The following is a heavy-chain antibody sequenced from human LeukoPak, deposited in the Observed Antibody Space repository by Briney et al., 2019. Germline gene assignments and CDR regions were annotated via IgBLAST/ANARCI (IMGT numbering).Heavy chain of an antibody. CDR3: ATLGGDCGGDCYSVEYYYYMDV. CDR1: GYSISSGYF. J-gene: IGHJ6*03. V-gene: IGHV4-38-2*02. CDR2: INHSGST. D-gene: IGHD2-21*02. Sequence: SETLSLTCTVSGYSISSGYFWGWMRQPPGKGLEWIGEINHSGSTNYNPSLKSRVTISVDTSKNQFSLKLSSVTAADTAVYYCATLGGDCGGDCYSVEYYYYMDVWGKGTTVTVSS.